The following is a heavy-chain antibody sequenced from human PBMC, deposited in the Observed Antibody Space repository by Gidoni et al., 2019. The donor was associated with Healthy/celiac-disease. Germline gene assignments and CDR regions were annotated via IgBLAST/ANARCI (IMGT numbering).Heavy chain of an antibody. Sequence: QVQLVESGGGVVQPGRSLRLSCAASGFTFSSYALPCVRTAPGKGLEWVAVISYDGSNKDYADSVKGRFTISIDNSKKTLYLQMNSLRAEDTAGYYCARDDQDYYGSGSYLTTRPNDYWGQGTLVTVSS. CDR2: ISYDGSNK. D-gene: IGHD3-10*01. J-gene: IGHJ4*02. CDR3: ARDDQDYYGSGSYLTTRPNDY. V-gene: IGHV3-30-3*01. CDR1: GFTFSSYA.